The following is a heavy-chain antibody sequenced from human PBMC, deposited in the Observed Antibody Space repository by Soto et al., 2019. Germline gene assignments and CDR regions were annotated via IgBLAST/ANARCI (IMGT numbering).Heavy chain of an antibody. Sequence: SVKVSRKASGGTFYTYTFSWVRQAPGQGLEWMGSITPIYPTTNYAEKFQGRLTVTADGSTNTAYMELNSLTSEDTAVYYCARIPRYSFPTSDDLDSWGQGTLVTVSS. CDR1: GGTFYTYT. CDR2: ITPIYPTT. J-gene: IGHJ4*02. D-gene: IGHD5-18*01. V-gene: IGHV1-69*13. CDR3: ARIPRYSFPTSDDLDS.